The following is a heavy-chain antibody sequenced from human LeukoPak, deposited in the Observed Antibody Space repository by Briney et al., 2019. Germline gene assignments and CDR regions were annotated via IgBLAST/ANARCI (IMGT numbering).Heavy chain of an antibody. Sequence: SETLSLTCAVYGGSFSGYYWSWIRQPPGKGLEWIGEINHSGSTNYNPSLKSRVTISVDTSKNQLSLKLSSVTAADTAVYYCASLVHLSSSWYVTWFDPWGQGTLVTVSS. CDR2: INHSGST. CDR3: ASLVHLSSSWYVTWFDP. CDR1: GGSFSGYY. V-gene: IGHV4-34*01. J-gene: IGHJ5*02. D-gene: IGHD6-13*01.